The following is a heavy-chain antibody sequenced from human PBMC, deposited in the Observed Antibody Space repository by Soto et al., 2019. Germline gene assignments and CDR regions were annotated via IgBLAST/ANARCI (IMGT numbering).Heavy chain of an antibody. J-gene: IGHJ3*02. D-gene: IGHD5-18*01. Sequence: ASVKVSCKASGGTFSSYAISWVRQAPGQGLEWMGGIIPIFGTANYAQKFQGRVTITADESTSTAYMELSSLRSEDTAVYYCARRPGIHLWLKSDAFDIWGQGTMVTVSS. CDR3: ARRPGIHLWLKSDAFDI. CDR2: IIPIFGTA. V-gene: IGHV1-69*13. CDR1: GGTFSSYA.